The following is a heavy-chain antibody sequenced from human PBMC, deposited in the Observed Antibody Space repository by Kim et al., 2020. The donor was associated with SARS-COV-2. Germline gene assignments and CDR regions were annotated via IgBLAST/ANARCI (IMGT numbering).Heavy chain of an antibody. Sequence: SETLSLTCAVYGGSFSGYYWSWIRQPPGKGLEWIGEINHSGSTNYNPSLKSRVTISVDTSKNQFSLKLSSVTAADTAVYYCARGHLLPAAGYWGQGTLVTVSS. J-gene: IGHJ4*02. CDR2: INHSGST. D-gene: IGHD2-2*01. CDR3: ARGHLLPAAGY. V-gene: IGHV4-34*01. CDR1: GGSFSGYY.